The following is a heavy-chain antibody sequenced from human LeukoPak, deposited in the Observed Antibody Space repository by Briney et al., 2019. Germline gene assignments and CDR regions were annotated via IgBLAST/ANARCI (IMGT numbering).Heavy chain of an antibody. Sequence: SQTLPLTCTVSGGSISSGDYYWSWIRQPPGKGLEWIGYIYYSGSTYYNPSLKSRVTISVGTSKNQFSLKLSSVTAADTAVYYCARDPGDGYNYGTAFDIWGQGTMVTVSS. D-gene: IGHD5-24*01. CDR2: IYYSGST. J-gene: IGHJ3*02. CDR1: GGSISSGDYY. V-gene: IGHV4-30-4*08. CDR3: ARDPGDGYNYGTAFDI.